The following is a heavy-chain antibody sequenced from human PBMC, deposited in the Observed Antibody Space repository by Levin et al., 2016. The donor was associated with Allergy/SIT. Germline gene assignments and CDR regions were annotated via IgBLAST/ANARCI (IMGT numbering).Heavy chain of an antibody. V-gene: IGHV3-30*18. CDR2: ISYDGSSE. Sequence: GGSLRLSCAASRFTFSSYGMHWVRQAPGKGLEWVAVISYDGSSEHYVDSVKGRFTISRDNSKNTLYLQMNSLRAEDTAVYYCSNFQHWGQGTLVTVSS. CDR3: SNFQH. CDR1: RFTFSSYG. J-gene: IGHJ1*01.